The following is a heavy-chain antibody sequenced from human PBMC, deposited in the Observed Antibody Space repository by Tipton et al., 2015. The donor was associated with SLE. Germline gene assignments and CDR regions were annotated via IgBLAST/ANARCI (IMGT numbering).Heavy chain of an antibody. J-gene: IGHJ3*02. V-gene: IGHV4-39*07. CDR3: ARAEGSWDAFDI. D-gene: IGHD2-15*01. CDR2: FYYSGST. CDR1: GGSISSHSSF. Sequence: LSLTCTVSGGSISSHSSFWGWVRQPPGKGLEWIGLFYYSGSTYSNPSLRSRVTMSVDTSKSHFSLQMSSVTAADTAVYYCARAEGSWDAFDIWGQGTMVTVSS.